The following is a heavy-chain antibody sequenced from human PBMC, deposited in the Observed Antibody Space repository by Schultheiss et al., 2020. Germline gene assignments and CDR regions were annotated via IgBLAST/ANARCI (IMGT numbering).Heavy chain of an antibody. V-gene: IGHV3-7*01. J-gene: IGHJ4*02. CDR2: IKQDGSEK. Sequence: GESLRLACAASGFTFSSYWMSWVRQAPGKGLEWVANIKQDGSEKYYVDSVKGRFTISRDNAKNSLYLQMNSLRAEDTAVYYCARAGGIVATYTWGQGTLVTVSS. CDR3: ARAGGIVATYT. D-gene: IGHD5-12*01. CDR1: GFTFSSYW.